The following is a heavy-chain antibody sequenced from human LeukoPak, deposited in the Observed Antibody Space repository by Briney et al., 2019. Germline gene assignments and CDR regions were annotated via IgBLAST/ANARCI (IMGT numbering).Heavy chain of an antibody. J-gene: IGHJ4*02. CDR1: GLPLSSYW. CDR3: ARELRTFDS. CDR2: IKHNGDEL. V-gene: IGHV3-7*01. D-gene: IGHD3-16*01. Sequence: GGSLRLSCAASGLPLSSYWMTWVRQAPAKGLEWVANIKHNGDELNYVDSVEDRFTISRDNAKNSLYLHMTSLRAEDTAVYYCARELRTFDSWGQGTLVTVSS.